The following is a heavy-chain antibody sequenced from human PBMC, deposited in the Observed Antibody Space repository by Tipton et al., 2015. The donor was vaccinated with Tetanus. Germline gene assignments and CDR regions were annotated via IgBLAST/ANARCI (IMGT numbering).Heavy chain of an antibody. CDR1: RGSISRDIYN. D-gene: IGHD4/OR15-4a*01. CDR2: INYYGTT. J-gene: IGHJ3*02. CDR3: ARLSSSANDAHVFDI. V-gene: IGHV4-39*01. Sequence: LRLSCTVSRGSISRDIYNWGWIRQPPGRGLQWIGNINYYGTTYYSPSLKSRVTMSVDTSKNQFSLKLTSATAADTAIYYCARLSSSANDAHVFDIWGQGTLVTVSS.